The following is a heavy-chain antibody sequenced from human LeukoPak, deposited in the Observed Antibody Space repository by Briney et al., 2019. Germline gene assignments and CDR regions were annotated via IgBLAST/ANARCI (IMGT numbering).Heavy chain of an antibody. J-gene: IGHJ6*02. CDR3: ARDGYYSSGFFYGMDV. D-gene: IGHD6-19*01. CDR2: KNQDGSEI. Sequence: GGSLRLSCAASGFTFSSYWMSWVRQAPGKGLEWVANKNQDGSEIYYVDSVKGRFNISRDNTKNSLYLQMNSLRVEDTGVYYCARDGYYSSGFFYGMDVWGRGTTVTVSS. CDR1: GFTFSSYW. V-gene: IGHV3-7*01.